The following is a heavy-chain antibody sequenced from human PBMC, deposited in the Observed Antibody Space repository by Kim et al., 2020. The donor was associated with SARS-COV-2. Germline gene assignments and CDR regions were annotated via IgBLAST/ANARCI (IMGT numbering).Heavy chain of an antibody. J-gene: IGHJ1*01. V-gene: IGHV1-46*01. Sequence: QGRVTMTRDTSTSTVYMELSSLRSEDTAVYYCARERPPYYYDSSGSAFQHWGQGTLVTVSS. CDR3: ARERPPYYYDSSGSAFQH. D-gene: IGHD3-22*01.